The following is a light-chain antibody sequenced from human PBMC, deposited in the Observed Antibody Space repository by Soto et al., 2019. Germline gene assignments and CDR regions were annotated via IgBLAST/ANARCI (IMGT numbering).Light chain of an antibody. CDR1: QGLLYSDGNTY. CDR3: MQGTHRPIT. CDR2: KVS. Sequence: VLMTQSPLSLSVTLGQPASISCWSTQGLLYSDGNTYLNWFQQRPGQSPRRLIYKVSVRDSGVPDRFSGSGSGTDFTLKISRVEAEDVGIYYCMQGTHRPITFGQGTRLEIK. V-gene: IGKV2-30*01. J-gene: IGKJ5*01.